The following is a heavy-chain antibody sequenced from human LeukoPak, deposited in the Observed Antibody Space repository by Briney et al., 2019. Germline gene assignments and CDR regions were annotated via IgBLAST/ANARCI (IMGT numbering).Heavy chain of an antibody. J-gene: IGHJ3*02. CDR3: AKGPGNAVVDAFDI. D-gene: IGHD4-23*01. CDR2: ISSSGSTI. Sequence: GGSLRLSCAASGFTFSSYEMNWVRQAPGKGLEWVSYISSSGSTIYYADSVKGRFTISRDNAKNSLYLQMNSLRAEDTAVYYCAKGPGNAVVDAFDIWGQGTMVTVSS. V-gene: IGHV3-48*03. CDR1: GFTFSSYE.